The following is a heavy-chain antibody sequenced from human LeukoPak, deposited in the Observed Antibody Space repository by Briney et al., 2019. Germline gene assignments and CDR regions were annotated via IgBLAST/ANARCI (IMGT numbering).Heavy chain of an antibody. Sequence: GGSLRLSCAASGFTFSDYNMRWIRQAPGKGLERVSSISRSGSTKYYADSVKGRFTISRDNSKNTLYLQMNSLRAEDTALYYCAKELRSVLAYCGGDCYYDYWGQGTLVTVSS. D-gene: IGHD2-21*02. CDR3: AKELRSVLAYCGGDCYYDY. J-gene: IGHJ4*02. CDR1: GFTFSDYN. CDR2: ISRSGSTK. V-gene: IGHV3-11*01.